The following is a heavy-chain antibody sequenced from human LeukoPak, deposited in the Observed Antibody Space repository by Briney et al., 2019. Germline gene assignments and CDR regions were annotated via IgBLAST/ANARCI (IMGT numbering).Heavy chain of an antibody. CDR2: ISGSGGST. Sequence: GGSLRLSCAASGFTFSSYAISWVRQAPGKGLEWVSAISGSGGSTYYADSVKGRFTISRDNSKNTLYLQMNSLRAEDTAVYYCAKAFCGGDCYSGEDDAFDIWGQGTMVTVSS. CDR3: AKAFCGGDCYSGEDDAFDI. CDR1: GFTFSSYA. J-gene: IGHJ3*02. D-gene: IGHD2-21*02. V-gene: IGHV3-23*01.